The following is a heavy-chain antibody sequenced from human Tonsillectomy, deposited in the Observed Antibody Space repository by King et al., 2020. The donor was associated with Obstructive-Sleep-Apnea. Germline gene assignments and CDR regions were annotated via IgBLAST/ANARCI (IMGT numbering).Heavy chain of an antibody. CDR2: ISGSSSAT. D-gene: IGHD4-17*01. J-gene: IGHJ3*02. CDR3: ARPHDYGVGGGFDGFDI. V-gene: IGHV3-48*04. Sequence: DVQLVESGGGLVQPGGSLRLSCAVSGFTFSRHSMNWVRQAPGKGLEWVSYISGSSSATKYADSVKGRFTLSRDNAKNSLYLQMNILRADDTAVYYCARPHDYGVGGGFDGFDIWGKGTMVTVSS. CDR1: GFTFSRHS.